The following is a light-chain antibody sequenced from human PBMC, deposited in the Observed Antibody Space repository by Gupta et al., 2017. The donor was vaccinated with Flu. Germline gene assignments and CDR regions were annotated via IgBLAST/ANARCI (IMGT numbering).Light chain of an antibody. Sequence: DIVMTQSPDSLAVALGERATINCKSSQSILYSSNNKIYLAWYQQKPGQRPKLLINWASTRESGVPDRFVGSGSGIDFTLTISSLQAEDVAVYYCQQFDTTPYSVGQGTKLEIK. CDR3: QQFDTTPYS. CDR1: QSILYSSNNKIY. CDR2: WAS. V-gene: IGKV4-1*01. J-gene: IGKJ2*03.